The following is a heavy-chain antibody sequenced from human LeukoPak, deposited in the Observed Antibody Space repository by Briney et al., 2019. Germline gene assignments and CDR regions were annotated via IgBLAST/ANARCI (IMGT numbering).Heavy chain of an antibody. CDR1: GGSISSYY. CDR2: IYYSGST. D-gene: IGHD6-13*01. V-gene: IGHV4-59*01. J-gene: IGHJ4*02. Sequence: SETLSLTCTVSGGSISSYYWSWIRQPPGKGLEWIGYIYYSGSTNYNPSLKSRVTISVDTSKNQFSLKLSSLTAADTAVYYCARGVVAAAGRTFDFWGQGTLVTVSS. CDR3: ARGVVAAAGRTFDF.